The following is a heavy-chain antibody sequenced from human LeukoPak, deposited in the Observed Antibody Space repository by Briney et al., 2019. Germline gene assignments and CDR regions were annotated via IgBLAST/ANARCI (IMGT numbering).Heavy chain of an antibody. CDR1: GYTFTSYN. J-gene: IGHJ4*02. Sequence: AASVKVSCKASGYTFTSYNMHWVRQAPGQGLEWMGIINPSDGTTNYAQTFQGRVTMTRDTSTSTAYMELRSLRSDDTAVYYCARGSYFDYWGQGTLVTVSS. V-gene: IGHV1-46*01. CDR3: ARGSYFDY. CDR2: INPSDGTT.